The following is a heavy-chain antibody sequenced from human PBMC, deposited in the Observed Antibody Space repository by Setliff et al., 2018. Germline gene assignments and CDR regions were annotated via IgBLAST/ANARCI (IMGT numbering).Heavy chain of an antibody. CDR2: IYHSGST. J-gene: IGHJ4*02. D-gene: IGHD6-19*01. CDR1: GYSISSGYY. CDR3: ARGSSGFEYTFDY. Sequence: PSETLSLTCAVSGYSISSGYYWGWIRQPPGKGLEWIGSIYHSGSTYYNPSLKSRVTISVDTSKNQFSLKLSSVTAADTAVYYCARGSSGFEYTFDYWGQGTLVTVSS. V-gene: IGHV4-38-2*01.